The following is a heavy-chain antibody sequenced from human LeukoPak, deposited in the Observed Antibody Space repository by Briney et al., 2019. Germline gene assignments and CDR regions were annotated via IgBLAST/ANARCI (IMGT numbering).Heavy chain of an antibody. D-gene: IGHD3-16*02. CDR2: ISGSGGST. CDR1: GFTFSSYA. V-gene: IGHV3-23*01. CDR3: AKVYVWGSYRYEPNAFDI. J-gene: IGHJ3*02. Sequence: GGSLRLSCAASGFTFSSYAMSWVRQAPGKGLEWVSAISGSGGSTYYAYSVKGRFTISRDNSKNTLYLQMNSLRAEDTAVYYCAKVYVWGSYRYEPNAFDIWGQGTMVTVSS.